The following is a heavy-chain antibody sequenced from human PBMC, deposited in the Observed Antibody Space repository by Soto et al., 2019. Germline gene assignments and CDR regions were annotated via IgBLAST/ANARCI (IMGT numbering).Heavy chain of an antibody. CDR3: AAAVWRGYSEYYYGMDV. J-gene: IGHJ6*02. V-gene: IGHV1-69*01. D-gene: IGHD3-3*01. Sequence: QVQLVHSGAEVRKPGSSVTVSCKAFGGTFISYAFSWVRQAPGQGLEWMGGTIPIFSTTHYAQNFQGRVTITADGSTSTASMELSSLRSEDTAVYYCAAAVWRGYSEYYYGMDVWGLGTTVTVSS. CDR2: TIPIFSTT. CDR1: GGTFISYA.